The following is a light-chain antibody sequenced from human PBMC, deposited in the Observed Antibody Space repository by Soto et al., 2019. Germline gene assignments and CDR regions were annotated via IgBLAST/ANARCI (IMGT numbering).Light chain of an antibody. CDR1: QSISSY. V-gene: IGKV1-39*01. J-gene: IGKJ1*01. Sequence: DIQITQSPSSLSASVRDRVTITCRASQSISSYLNWYQQKPGKAPKLLIYAASSLQSGVPSRFSGSGSGTDFTLTISSLQPEDFATYYCQQSYSTPAAFGQGTKVDIK. CDR2: AAS. CDR3: QQSYSTPAA.